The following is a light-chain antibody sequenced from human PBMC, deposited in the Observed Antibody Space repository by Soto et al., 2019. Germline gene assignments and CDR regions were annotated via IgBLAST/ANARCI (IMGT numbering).Light chain of an antibody. CDR2: YNN. V-gene: IGLV1-44*01. Sequence: QSVLTQPPSVSGTPGQRVTTSCSGRSSNIGSNTVNWHRQLPGTAPRLLIYYNNQRPSGVPDRFSGSKSGTSASLAISGLQSEDEADFYCAAWDDSLNVYVFGTGTKLTVL. CDR1: SSNIGSNT. CDR3: AAWDDSLNVYV. J-gene: IGLJ1*01.